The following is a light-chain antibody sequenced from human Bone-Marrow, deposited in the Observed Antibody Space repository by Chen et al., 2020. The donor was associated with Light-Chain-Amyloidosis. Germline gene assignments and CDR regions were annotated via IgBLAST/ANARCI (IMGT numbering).Light chain of an antibody. CDR3: CSTAGRSTLV. V-gene: IGLV2-11*02. CDR1: SGDVGGYDV. Sequence: QSALTQPRSVSGSPGQSVTISCTGPSGDVGGYDVVSWYQQYPVKAPKLIIYDVSKRPSGVPDRFSGSKSGNTASLTISGLQAADEADYYCCSTAGRSTLVFGGGTTLTVL. CDR2: DVS. J-gene: IGLJ2*01.